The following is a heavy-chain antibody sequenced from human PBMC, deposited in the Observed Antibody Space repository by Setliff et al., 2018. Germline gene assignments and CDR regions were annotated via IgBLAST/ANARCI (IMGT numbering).Heavy chain of an antibody. D-gene: IGHD2-15*01. CDR2: INHSGRT. J-gene: IGHJ4*02. V-gene: IGHV4-34*01. CDR1: GGSFSGYF. CDR3: ANAEVVVAP. Sequence: PSETLSLTCAVYGGSFSGYFWSWIRQAPGRGLEWIGEINHSGRTKYNPSLRSRVTISVDTSKNQISLKLTSVTAADTAVYYCANAEVVVAPWGQGTLVTVSS.